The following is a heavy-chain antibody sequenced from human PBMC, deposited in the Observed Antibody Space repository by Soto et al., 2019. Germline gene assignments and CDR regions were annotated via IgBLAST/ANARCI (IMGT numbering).Heavy chain of an antibody. CDR1: GYNFTSYG. CDR3: ARDSRQVAVAGIPDYFDY. Sequence: QVQLVQSGAEVKKPGASVKVSCKASGYNFTSYGISWVRQAPGQGLEWMGWISAYNGNTNYAQKLQGRVTMTTDTSTSTAYMELRSLRSDDTAVYYCARDSRQVAVAGIPDYFDYWGQGTLVTVSS. D-gene: IGHD6-19*01. J-gene: IGHJ4*02. CDR2: ISAYNGNT. V-gene: IGHV1-18*01.